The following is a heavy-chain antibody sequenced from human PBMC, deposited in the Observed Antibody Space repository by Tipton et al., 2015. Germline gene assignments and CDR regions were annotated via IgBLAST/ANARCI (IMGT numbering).Heavy chain of an antibody. J-gene: IGHJ3*02. Sequence: TLSLTCSVSGGSISSSNYFWGWIRQPPGKGLEWIGNIYYTGNTYYNPSLKSQVTISADTSKNQFSLKLSSVTAADTAVYYCAGGAASMDAFDIWGQGTMVTVSS. D-gene: IGHD2/OR15-2a*01. CDR1: GGSISSSNYF. CDR3: AGGAASMDAFDI. CDR2: IYYTGNT. V-gene: IGHV4-39*01.